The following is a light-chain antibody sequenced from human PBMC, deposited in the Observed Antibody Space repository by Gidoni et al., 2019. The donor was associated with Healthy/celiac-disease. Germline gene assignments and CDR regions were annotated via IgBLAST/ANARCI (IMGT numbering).Light chain of an antibody. CDR1: QSVSSSY. CDR3: QQYGSSPPYS. Sequence: ELVLTQSPGTLSLSPGERATLSCRASQSVSSSYLAWYQQKPGQAPRLLIYGASSRATGIPDRFSGSGSGTDFTLTISRLKPEDFAVYYCQQYGSSPPYSFXXXTKLEIK. V-gene: IGKV3-20*01. J-gene: IGKJ2*03. CDR2: GAS.